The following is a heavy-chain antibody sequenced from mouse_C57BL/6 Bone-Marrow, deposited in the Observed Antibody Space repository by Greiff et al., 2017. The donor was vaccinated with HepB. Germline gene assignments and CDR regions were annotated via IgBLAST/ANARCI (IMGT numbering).Heavy chain of an antibody. V-gene: IGHV5-4*03. Sequence: EVNVVESGGGLVKPGGSLKLSCAASGFTFSSYAMSWVRQTPEKRLEWVATISDGGSYTYYPDNVKGRFTISRDNAKNNLYLQMSHLKSEDTAMYYCARDPVFAYWGQGTLVTVSA. CDR1: GFTFSSYA. CDR3: ARDPVFAY. CDR2: ISDGGSYT. J-gene: IGHJ3*01.